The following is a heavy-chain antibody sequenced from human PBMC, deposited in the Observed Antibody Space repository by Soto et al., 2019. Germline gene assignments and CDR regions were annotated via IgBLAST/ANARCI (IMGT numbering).Heavy chain of an antibody. CDR3: ARDKGRRPTDY. CDR1: GYTFTSYG. CDR2: ISAYNGNT. D-gene: IGHD3-10*01. Sequence: QVQLVQSGAEVKKPGASVKVSCKASGYTFTSYGISWVRQAPGQGLEWMGWISAYNGNTNYAQKLQGRDTMPTHQSTSTAYTELTSLRSDDPAVYYCARDKGRRPTDYRGQGTLVTVSS. V-gene: IGHV1-18*01. J-gene: IGHJ4*02.